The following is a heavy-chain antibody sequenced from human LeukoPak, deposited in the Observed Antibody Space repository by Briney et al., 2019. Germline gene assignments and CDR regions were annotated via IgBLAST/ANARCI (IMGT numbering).Heavy chain of an antibody. Sequence: GGSLRLSCTVSGFTVSSNSMSWVRQAPGKGLEWVSFIYSDNTHYSDSVRGRFTISRDNSKNTLYLQMNSLRAEDTAVYYCARESNSGSGSDYFDYWGQGTLVTVSS. J-gene: IGHJ4*02. V-gene: IGHV3-66*03. CDR3: ARESNSGSGSDYFDY. CDR2: IYSDNT. CDR1: GFTVSSNS. D-gene: IGHD3-10*01.